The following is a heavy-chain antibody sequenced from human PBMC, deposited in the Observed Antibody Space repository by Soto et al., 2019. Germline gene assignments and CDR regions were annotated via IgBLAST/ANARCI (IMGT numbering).Heavy chain of an antibody. Sequence: QVQLVQSGAEVKKPGASVKVSCKASGYTFTSYGISWVRQAPGQGLEWMGWISAYNGNTNYAQKLQGRVTMTTDTATSKAYMELRSLRPDDTAVYYCARVCSGGSCYSGGWFDPWGQGTLVTVSS. CDR3: ARVCSGGSCYSGGWFDP. V-gene: IGHV1-18*01. CDR1: GYTFTSYG. J-gene: IGHJ5*02. D-gene: IGHD2-15*01. CDR2: ISAYNGNT.